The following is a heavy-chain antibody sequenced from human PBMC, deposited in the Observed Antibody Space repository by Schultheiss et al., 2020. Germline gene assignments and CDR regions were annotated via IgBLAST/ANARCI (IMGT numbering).Heavy chain of an antibody. CDR3: ARGGYADYSY. CDR2: IYYSGST. V-gene: IGHV4-59*12. Sequence: SETLSLTCTVSGGSISSYYWSWIRQPPGKGLEWIGYIYYSGSTNYNPSLKSRVTISVDTSKNQFSLKLSSVTAADTAVYYCARGGYADYSYWGQGTLVTVSS. J-gene: IGHJ4*02. D-gene: IGHD4-17*01. CDR1: GGSISSYY.